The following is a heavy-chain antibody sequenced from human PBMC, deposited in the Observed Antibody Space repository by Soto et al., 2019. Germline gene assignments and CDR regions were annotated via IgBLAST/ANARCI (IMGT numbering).Heavy chain of an antibody. CDR3: ARDYPPVDY. Sequence: QVQLVQSGAEVKKPGPSVKVSCKASGYTFTSYGISWVRQAPGQGPGWMGWISAYNCNTQNAHKLQARVPMTTDTSTITAYLELRSLRSDDTAGYYCARDYPPVDYWGQGTLVTVSS. D-gene: IGHD3-16*02. CDR1: GYTFTSYG. CDR2: ISAYNCNT. J-gene: IGHJ4*02. V-gene: IGHV1-18*01.